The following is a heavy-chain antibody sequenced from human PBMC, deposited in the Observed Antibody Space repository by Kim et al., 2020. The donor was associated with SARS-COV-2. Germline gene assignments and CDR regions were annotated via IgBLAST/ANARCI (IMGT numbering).Heavy chain of an antibody. CDR3: ARGWGSESYSLSYFDY. D-gene: IGHD3-10*01. V-gene: IGHV6-1*01. J-gene: IGHJ4*02. CDR2: TYYRSKYYN. CDR1: GDTVSTSRAA. Sequence: SQTLSLTCAISGDTVSTSRAAWNWIRQSPSRGLEWLGRTYYRSKYYNDYALSVKSRITINADTSTNQFSLQLNSVTPEDTAVYYCARGWGSESYSLSYFDYWGQGTLVTVSS.